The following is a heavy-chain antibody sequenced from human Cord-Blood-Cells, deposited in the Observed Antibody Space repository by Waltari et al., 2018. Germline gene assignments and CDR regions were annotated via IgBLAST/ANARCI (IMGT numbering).Heavy chain of an antibody. CDR3: ARDTEDSSSSSRIDY. V-gene: IGHV4-4*07. Sequence: QVQLQESGPGLVKPSETLSLTCTVPGGSISSSNWSCIRQPAGKGLEWIGRIYTSGSTNYNPSLKSRVTMSVDTSKNQFSLKLSSVTAADTAVYYCARDTEDSSSSSRIDYWGQGTLVTVSS. J-gene: IGHJ4*02. CDR2: IYTSGST. CDR1: GGSISSSN. D-gene: IGHD6-6*01.